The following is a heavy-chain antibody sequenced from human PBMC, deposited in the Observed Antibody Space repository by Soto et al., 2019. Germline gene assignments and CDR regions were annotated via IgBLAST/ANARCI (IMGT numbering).Heavy chain of an antibody. CDR1: GFTFSSYT. CDR3: VKDRYVDY. V-gene: IGHV3-64D*06. CDR2: INIEGAST. J-gene: IGHJ4*02. Sequence: PGGSLRLSCSVSGFTFSSYTMHWVRQAPGKGLEYVASINIEGASTYYADSVKGRFIISRDNSKNTLYLQMSSLRAEDTAVYYCVKDRYVDYWGQGILVTVSS.